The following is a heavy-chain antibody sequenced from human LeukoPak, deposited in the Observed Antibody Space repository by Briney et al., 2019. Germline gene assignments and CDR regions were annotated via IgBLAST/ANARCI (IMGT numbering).Heavy chain of an antibody. Sequence: GGSLRLSCAASGFTFSRYEMNWVRQAPGKGLEWVSYISSSGSTIYYADSVKGRFTISRDNAKNSLYLQMNSLRAEDTAVYYCARAALGRDGYYDYWGQGTLVTVSS. D-gene: IGHD3-10*01. CDR1: GFTFSRYE. J-gene: IGHJ4*02. CDR2: ISSSGSTI. CDR3: ARAALGRDGYYDY. V-gene: IGHV3-48*03.